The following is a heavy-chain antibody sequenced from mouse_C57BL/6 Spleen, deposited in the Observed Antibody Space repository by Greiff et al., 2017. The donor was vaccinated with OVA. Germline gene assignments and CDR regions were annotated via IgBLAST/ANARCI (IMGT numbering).Heavy chain of an antibody. J-gene: IGHJ2*01. D-gene: IGHD5-1-1*01. CDR2: IYPGDGDT. V-gene: IGHV1-82*01. CDR3: ARYTQHYFDY. CDR1: GYAFSSSW. Sequence: QVQLQQSGPELVKPGASVKISCKASGYAFSSSWLNWVKQRPGKGLEWIGRIYPGDGDTNYNGKFKGKATLTADKSSSTAYMQLSSLTSEDSAVYFCARYTQHYFDYWGQGTTLTVSS.